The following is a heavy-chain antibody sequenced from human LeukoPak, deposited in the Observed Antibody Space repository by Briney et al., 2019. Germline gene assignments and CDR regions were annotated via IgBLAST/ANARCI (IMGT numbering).Heavy chain of an antibody. V-gene: IGHV3-66*01. CDR2: IYSGGST. CDR1: GLNFGESA. D-gene: IGHD6-6*01. Sequence: GGSLRLSCVASGLNFGESAMHWVRQAPGKGLEWVSVIYSGGSTYYADSVKGRFTISRDNSKNTLYLQMNSLRAEDTAVYYCARVVAALHNWFDPWGQGTLVTVSS. CDR3: ARVVAALHNWFDP. J-gene: IGHJ5*02.